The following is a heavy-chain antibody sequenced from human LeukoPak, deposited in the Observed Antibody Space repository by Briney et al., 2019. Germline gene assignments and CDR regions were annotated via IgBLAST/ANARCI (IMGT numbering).Heavy chain of an antibody. CDR2: IHHSGST. D-gene: IGHD4-23*01. V-gene: IGHV4-38-2*02. Sequence: SETLSLTCTVSGFSISSGYYWGWIRQPPGKGLDWIGSIHHSGSTYCNASLKSRVTISVDTSKNQFSLKLSSVTAADTAVYYCARDQGGNPIDYWGQGTLVTVSS. CDR3: ARDQGGNPIDY. J-gene: IGHJ4*02. CDR1: GFSISSGYY.